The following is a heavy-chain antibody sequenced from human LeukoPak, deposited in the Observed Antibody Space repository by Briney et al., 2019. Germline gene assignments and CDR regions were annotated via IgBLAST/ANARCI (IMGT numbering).Heavy chain of an antibody. CDR3: AADRVLLWFGEVNYYYYGMDV. CDR2: IVVGSGNT. V-gene: IGHV1-58*01. CDR1: GFTFTSSA. J-gene: IGHJ6*02. Sequence: SVKVSCKASGFTFTSSAVQWVRQARGQRLEWIGWIVVGSGNTNYAQKFQERVTITRDISTSTAYMELSSLRSEDTAVYYCAADRVLLWFGEVNYYYYGMDVWGQGTTVTVSS. D-gene: IGHD3-10*01.